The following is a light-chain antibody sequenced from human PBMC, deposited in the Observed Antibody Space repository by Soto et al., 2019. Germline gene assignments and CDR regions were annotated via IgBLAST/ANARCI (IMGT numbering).Light chain of an antibody. J-gene: IGKJ1*01. CDR3: QQFRNWPWT. Sequence: EIVLTQSPGTLSGSPGDRVTLSCRASQSISINLAWYQHKPGQAPRLLIHGASTRATGVPARISGSGSGTEFTLTISSLQSEDFAVYYCQQFRNWPWTFGQGTKVDIK. CDR2: GAS. V-gene: IGKV3D-15*01. CDR1: QSISIN.